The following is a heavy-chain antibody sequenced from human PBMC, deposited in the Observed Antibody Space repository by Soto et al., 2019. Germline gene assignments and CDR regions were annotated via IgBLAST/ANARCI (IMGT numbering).Heavy chain of an antibody. J-gene: IGHJ6*02. Sequence: ASVRVSCKASGYTFTSYGISWVRQAPGQGLEWMGWISAYNGNTNYAQKLQGRVTMTTDTSTSTAYMELRSLRSDDTAVYYCARDIVVVPVLGYYYGMDVWGQGTTVTVSS. D-gene: IGHD2-2*01. CDR3: ARDIVVVPVLGYYYGMDV. CDR2: ISAYNGNT. CDR1: GYTFTSYG. V-gene: IGHV1-18*01.